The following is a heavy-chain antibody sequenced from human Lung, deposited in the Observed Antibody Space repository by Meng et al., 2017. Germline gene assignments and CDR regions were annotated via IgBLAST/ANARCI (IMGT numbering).Heavy chain of an antibody. J-gene: IGHJ2*01. V-gene: IGHV4-30-4*01. CDR2: IYNSGST. Sequence: QVQLPESGPGLVKPPQTLSLTCTVSGGSISSSNYYWSWIRQPPGKGLEWSGHIYNSGSTYYNPSLKSRITISVDTSKNQFSLKLSSVTAADTAVYYCARGQKGYFDLWGRGTLVTVSS. CDR3: ARGQKGYFDL. CDR1: GGSISSSNYY.